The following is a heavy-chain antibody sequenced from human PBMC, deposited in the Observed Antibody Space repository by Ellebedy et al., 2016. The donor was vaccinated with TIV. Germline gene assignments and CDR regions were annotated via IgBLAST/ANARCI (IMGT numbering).Heavy chain of an antibody. CDR3: ARGASLYGDYVFDY. D-gene: IGHD4-17*01. V-gene: IGHV3-11*06. J-gene: IGHJ4*02. Sequence: GRFTLSRDNAKNSLFLQMNSLRAEDTAVYYCARGASLYGDYVFDYWGQGTLVTVSS.